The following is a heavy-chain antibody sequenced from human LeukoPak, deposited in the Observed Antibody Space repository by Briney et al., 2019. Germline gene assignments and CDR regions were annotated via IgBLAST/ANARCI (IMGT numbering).Heavy chain of an antibody. CDR1: GDSISTDY. D-gene: IGHD3-10*01. V-gene: IGHV4-59*01. Sequence: SETLCLTCTVSGDSISTDYWTWIRQPPGKGLGWVGSIYDSGNTKYNPSLKGRVTISSDTSKSYLRLSSVTAADTAVYYCARGRVYFYGSGSRYLEDAFDIWGQGTMVTVSS. CDR2: IYDSGNT. J-gene: IGHJ3*02. CDR3: ARGRVYFYGSGSRYLEDAFDI.